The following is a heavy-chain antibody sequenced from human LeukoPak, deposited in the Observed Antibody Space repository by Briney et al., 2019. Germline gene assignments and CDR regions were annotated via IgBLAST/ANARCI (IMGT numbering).Heavy chain of an antibody. V-gene: IGHV3-30*18. Sequence: PGGSLRLSCAASGFTFSSYGMLWVRQAPGKGLEWVAVISYDGSNKYYADSVKGRFTISRDNSKNTLYLQMNSLRAEDTAVYYCAKAAVAGKFDYWGQGTLVTVSS. CDR3: AKAAVAGKFDY. J-gene: IGHJ4*02. CDR1: GFTFSSYG. D-gene: IGHD6-19*01. CDR2: ISYDGSNK.